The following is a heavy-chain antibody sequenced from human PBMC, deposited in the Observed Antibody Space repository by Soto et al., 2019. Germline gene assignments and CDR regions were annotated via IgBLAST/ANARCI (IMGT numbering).Heavy chain of an antibody. Sequence: GASVKVSCKASGYTFTGYYMHWVRQTPGQGLEWMGWINPNSGGTNYAQKFQGWVTMTRDTSISTAYMELSRLRSDDTAVYYCERYSLCYYSGYAYDAFDIWGKXTMVTVSS. CDR2: INPNSGGT. V-gene: IGHV1-2*04. CDR1: GYTFTGYY. J-gene: IGHJ3*02. D-gene: IGHD5-12*01. CDR3: ERYSLCYYSGYAYDAFDI.